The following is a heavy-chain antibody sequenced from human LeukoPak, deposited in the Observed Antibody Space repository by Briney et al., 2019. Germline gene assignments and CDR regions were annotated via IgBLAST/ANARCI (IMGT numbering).Heavy chain of an antibody. J-gene: IGHJ4*02. CDR1: GSRLNKHA. D-gene: IGHD4-17*01. V-gene: IGHV1-18*04. CDR2: VSAYNGNT. CDR3: ARGVSVTTPYLDS. Sequence: ASVKVSCKASGSRLNKHAIHWVRRAPGQGLEWMGRVSAYNGNTKYSQKFQGRVTMTTDTSTNTAYMEFLSLRYDNSAIYYCARGVSVTTPYLDSWGQGTLVTVSS.